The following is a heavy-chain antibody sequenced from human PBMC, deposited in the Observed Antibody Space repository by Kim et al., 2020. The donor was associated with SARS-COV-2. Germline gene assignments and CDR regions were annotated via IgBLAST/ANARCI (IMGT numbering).Heavy chain of an antibody. CDR2: IFSAGTP. V-gene: IGHV4-39*06. D-gene: IGHD3-16*02. J-gene: IGHJ3*02. CDR1: GVSISGSTYY. Sequence: SETLSLTCTVSGVSISGSTYYWAWIRQSPGKGLTWIASIFSAGTPYYMPSLKSRVTISVDAPKNVFPLNLASVTAADTATYYCARLNYRDTRSHPLPFDIWSQGTIVTVSS. CDR3: ARLNYRDTRSHPLPFDI.